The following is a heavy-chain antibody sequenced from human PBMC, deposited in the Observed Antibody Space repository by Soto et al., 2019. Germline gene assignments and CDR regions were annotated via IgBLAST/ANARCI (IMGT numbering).Heavy chain of an antibody. D-gene: IGHD6-19*01. V-gene: IGHV3-48*01. CDR1: GFTFSNSS. Sequence: EEQLVESGGGLVQPGGSQRLSCVASGFTFSNSSMXWVRXXXXXXXEWISYISSNSVTIYYTDSVKGRFTMSRDNAXNSLXLQMXXXRAEDTXVYYCARRTVVAGRNFYYFYGMDVWGLGTTVTVSS. J-gene: IGHJ6*02. CDR3: ARRTVVAGRNFYYFYGMDV. CDR2: ISSNSVTI.